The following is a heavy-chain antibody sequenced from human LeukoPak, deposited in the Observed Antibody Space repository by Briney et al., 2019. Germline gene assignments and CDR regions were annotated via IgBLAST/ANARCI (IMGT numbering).Heavy chain of an antibody. CDR2: INPNSGGT. CDR1: GYTFTGYY. D-gene: IGHD2-21*02. J-gene: IGHJ6*03. CDR3: ARGVTARGFYYYMDI. V-gene: IGHV1-2*02. Sequence: ASVKVSCKASGYTFTGYYIHWVRQAPGQGLEWMGWINPNSGGTNSAQKFQGRVTMTRDTSISTAYMELSRLRSDDTAVYSCARGVTARGFYYYMDIWGSGTTVTISS.